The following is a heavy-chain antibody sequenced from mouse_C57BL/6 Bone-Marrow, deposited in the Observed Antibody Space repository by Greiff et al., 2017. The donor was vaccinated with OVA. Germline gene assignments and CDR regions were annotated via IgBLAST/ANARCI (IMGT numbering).Heavy chain of an antibody. D-gene: IGHD2-1*01. Sequence: DVKLVESGAELVRPGASVKLSCTASGFNIKDDYMHWVKQRPEQGLEWIGWIEPENGDTEYASKFQGKATITADTSSNTAYLQLSSLTSEDTAVYYCTSYGNFDYWGQGTTLTVSS. CDR1: GFNIKDDY. CDR2: IEPENGDT. J-gene: IGHJ2*01. CDR3: TSYGNFDY. V-gene: IGHV14-4*01.